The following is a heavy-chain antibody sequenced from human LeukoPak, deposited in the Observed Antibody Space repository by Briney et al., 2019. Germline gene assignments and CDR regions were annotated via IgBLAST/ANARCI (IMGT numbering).Heavy chain of an antibody. D-gene: IGHD2-2*01. CDR3: ARDIGVVPAARRFDP. CDR1: GGALSSYY. CDR2: IYTSGST. V-gene: IGHV4-4*07. J-gene: IGHJ5*02. Sequence: SETLSLTCTVSGGALSSYYWSWIRQPAGKGLEWIGRIYTSGSTNYNPSLKSRVTMSVDTSKNQFSLKLSSVTAADTAVYYCARDIGVVPAARRFDPWGQGTLVTVSS.